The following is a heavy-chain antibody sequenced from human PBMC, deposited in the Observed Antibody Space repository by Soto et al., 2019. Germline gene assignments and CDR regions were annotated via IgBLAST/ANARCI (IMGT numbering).Heavy chain of an antibody. J-gene: IGHJ5*02. D-gene: IGHD6-13*01. V-gene: IGHV5-51*01. CDR3: AGPNVAAVARSYFDP. CDR2: IYPGDSDA. Sequence: PGESLKISCQGSGYRFANYWIAWVRQMPGKGLEWMSIIYPGDSDARYSPSFQGHVTISADRSINTVYLQWDSLQASDSAMYYCAGPNVAAVARSYFDPWGQGTLVTVSS. CDR1: GYRFANYW.